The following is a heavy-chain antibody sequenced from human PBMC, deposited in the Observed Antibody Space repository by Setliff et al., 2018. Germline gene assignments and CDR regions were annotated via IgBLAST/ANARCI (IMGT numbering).Heavy chain of an antibody. D-gene: IGHD3-22*01. CDR3: ARDGRDYYDSSGYYFRYYYYGMDV. CDR2: INPNSGGT. V-gene: IGHV1-2*04. Sequence: ASVKVSCKASGYTFTGYYMHWARQAPGQGLEWMGWINPNSGGTNYAQKFQGWVTMTRDTSISTAYMELSRLRSDDTAVYYCARDGRDYYDSSGYYFRYYYYGMDVWGQGTTVTVSS. J-gene: IGHJ6*02. CDR1: GYTFTGYY.